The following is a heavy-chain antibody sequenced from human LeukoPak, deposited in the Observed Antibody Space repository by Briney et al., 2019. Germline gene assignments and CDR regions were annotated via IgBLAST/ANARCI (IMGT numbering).Heavy chain of an antibody. J-gene: IGHJ6*03. Sequence: PSETLSLTCTVSGGSIDSSSYYWDWIRQPPGKGLEWLGNIYYSGTTFYTSSLKSRVTISTDMSKNQSSLRLTSVTAADTAVYYCARQRADYFYHYMDVWGKGTTVIVSS. V-gene: IGHV4-39*01. CDR2: IYYSGTT. CDR1: GGSIDSSSYY. CDR3: ARQRADYFYHYMDV.